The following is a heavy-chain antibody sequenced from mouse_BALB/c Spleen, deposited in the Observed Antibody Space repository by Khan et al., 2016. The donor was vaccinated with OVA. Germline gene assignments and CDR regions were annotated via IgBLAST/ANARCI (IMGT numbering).Heavy chain of an antibody. CDR3: ARVDGGDFDY. Sequence: QLEESGPGLVKPSQSLSLTCTVTGYSITSDYAWNWIRQFPGNKLEWMGFISYSGNTNYNPSLKSRISITRATSQNQFFLQLNSVHTDEPARYYCARVDGGDFDYWGQGTTLTVSS. CDR1: GYSITSDYA. CDR2: ISYSGNT. D-gene: IGHD2-3*01. V-gene: IGHV3-2*02. J-gene: IGHJ2*01.